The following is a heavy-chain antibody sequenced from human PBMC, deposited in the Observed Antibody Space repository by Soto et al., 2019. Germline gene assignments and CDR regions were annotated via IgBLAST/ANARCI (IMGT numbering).Heavy chain of an antibody. CDR1: GFTFSSYG. V-gene: IGHV3-30*18. J-gene: IGHJ4*02. CDR3: AKDRMGAGVRGYFDS. Sequence: QVQLVESGGGVVQPGRSLRLSCAASGFTFSSYGMHRVRQAPGKGLEWVAVIIYDGRTKYYADSVKGRFTICRDNSKSTLYLQMNSLRAEDTAVYYCAKDRMGAGVRGYFDSWGQGTLVTVSS. D-gene: IGHD3-10*01. CDR2: IIYDGRTK.